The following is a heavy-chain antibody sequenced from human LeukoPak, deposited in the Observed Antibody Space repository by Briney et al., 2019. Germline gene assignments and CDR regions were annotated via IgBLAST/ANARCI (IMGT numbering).Heavy chain of an antibody. CDR1: GFTFSSYG. Sequence: PGGSLRLSCAASGFTFSSYGMHWVRQAPGKGLEWVSTISSYGGSTYYADSVKGRFTISRDNSKNTLYLQMNSLRGEDTAVYFCAKDSPSVTATPHDYWGQGALVTVSS. D-gene: IGHD2-21*02. CDR3: AKDSPSVTATPHDY. J-gene: IGHJ4*02. V-gene: IGHV3-23*01. CDR2: ISSYGGST.